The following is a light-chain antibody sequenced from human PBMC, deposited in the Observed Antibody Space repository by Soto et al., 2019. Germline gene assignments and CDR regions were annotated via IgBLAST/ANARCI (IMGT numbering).Light chain of an antibody. CDR1: ETVSSN. V-gene: IGKV3-15*01. CDR2: GTS. CDR3: QQYNNWPPWT. J-gene: IGKJ1*01. Sequence: IVMTQSPATLSVSPGERATLSCRASETVSSNLAWYQRRPGQAPRLLIYGTSTRATGVPARFSGSGSGTEFTLTISSLQSEGFAVYYCQQYNNWPPWTFGQGTKVEIK.